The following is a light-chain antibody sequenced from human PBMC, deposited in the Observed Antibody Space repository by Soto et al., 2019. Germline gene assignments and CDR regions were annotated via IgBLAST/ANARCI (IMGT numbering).Light chain of an antibody. CDR3: SSYTSSSLYV. V-gene: IGLV2-14*01. J-gene: IGLJ1*01. Sequence: QSVLTQPASVSGSPGQSITISCTGTSIDVGGYNYVSWYQQHPGKATKLMIYDVSNRPSGVSNRFSGSKSGNTASLTISGLQAEDEADYYCSSYTSSSLYVFGTGTKPNVL. CDR2: DVS. CDR1: SIDVGGYNY.